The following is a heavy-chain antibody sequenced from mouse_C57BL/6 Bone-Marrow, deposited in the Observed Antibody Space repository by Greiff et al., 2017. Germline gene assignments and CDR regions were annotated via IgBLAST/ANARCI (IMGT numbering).Heavy chain of an antibody. CDR1: GYTFTSYW. D-gene: IGHD2-3*01. V-gene: IGHV1-64*01. CDR2: IHPNSGST. Sequence: QVQLQQPGAELVKPGASVKLSCKASGYTFTSYWMHWVKQRPGQGLEWIGMIHPNSGSTNYNEKFKSKDTLTVDKSSSTAYMQLSSLTSEDSAVYYCARWGYDYAMDYWGQGTSVTVSS. CDR3: ARWGYDYAMDY. J-gene: IGHJ4*01.